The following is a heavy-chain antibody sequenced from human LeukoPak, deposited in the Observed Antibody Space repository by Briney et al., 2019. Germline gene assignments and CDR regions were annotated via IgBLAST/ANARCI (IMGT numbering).Heavy chain of an antibody. J-gene: IGHJ6*03. Sequence: SETLSLACAVYGGSFSGYYWSWIRHPPGKGLEWIGEINHSGSTNYNPSLKSRVTISVDTSNNQFTLKLSSVTAADTALYYCARAGSYYYIDVWGKGTTVTVSS. V-gene: IGHV4-34*01. CDR3: ARAGSYYYIDV. CDR1: GGSFSGYY. CDR2: INHSGST.